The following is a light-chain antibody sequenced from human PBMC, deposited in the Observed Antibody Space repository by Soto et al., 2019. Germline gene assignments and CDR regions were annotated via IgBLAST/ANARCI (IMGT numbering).Light chain of an antibody. J-gene: IGKJ3*01. CDR2: AAS. Sequence: DIQMTQSPSSLSASVGDRVTITCRASQSINIHLNWYQQKPGKAPKILIYAASSLQSGVPSRFSGNGSWTDFTLTISSLQPEDFANYYCQQSYSTPIFTFGPGTKVEIK. CDR1: QSINIH. V-gene: IGKV1-39*01. CDR3: QQSYSTPIFT.